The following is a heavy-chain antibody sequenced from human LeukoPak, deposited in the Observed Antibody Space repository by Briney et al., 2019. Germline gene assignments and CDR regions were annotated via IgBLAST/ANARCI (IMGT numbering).Heavy chain of an antibody. CDR3: ARDNYYDSSGYHP. J-gene: IGHJ5*02. V-gene: IGHV4-39*07. CDR1: GGSISSYY. CDR2: IYYSGST. D-gene: IGHD3-22*01. Sequence: PSETLSLTCTVSGGSISSYYWGWIRQPPGKGLEWIGSIYYSGSTYYNPSLKSRVTISVDTSKNQFSLKLSSVTAADTAVYYCARDNYYDSSGYHPWGQGTLVTVSS.